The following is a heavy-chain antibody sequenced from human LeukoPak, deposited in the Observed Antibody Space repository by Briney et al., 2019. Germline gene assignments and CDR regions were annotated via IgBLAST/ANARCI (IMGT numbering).Heavy chain of an antibody. Sequence: APVKVSCKASGYTFTSYGITWVRQAPGQGLEWMGWITTYNGNTYYAQSFQGRVTMTADTSTSTAYMEVRSLRSDDTAVYYCARLSPPIASFCSGGTCYSGGFDPWGQGTLVTVSS. CDR1: GYTFTSYG. CDR2: ITTYNGNT. CDR3: ARLSPPIASFCSGGTCYSGGFDP. J-gene: IGHJ5*02. V-gene: IGHV1-18*01. D-gene: IGHD2-15*01.